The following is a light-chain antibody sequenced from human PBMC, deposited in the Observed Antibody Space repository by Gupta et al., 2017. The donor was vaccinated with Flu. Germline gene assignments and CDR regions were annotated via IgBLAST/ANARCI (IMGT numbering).Light chain of an antibody. J-gene: IGKJ2*01. CDR3: QQRDNWPPMYT. CDR2: ATF. Sequence: DIVLTQSPATLSLSPGERATLSCRASQRVTGNLAWFQQRPGQPPRLHIHATFNRAPGIAARFSGSGSGTDFTLTIRSLAPEDSAVYYCQQRDNWPPMYTFGQGTKLEIK. CDR1: QRVTGN. V-gene: IGKV3-11*01.